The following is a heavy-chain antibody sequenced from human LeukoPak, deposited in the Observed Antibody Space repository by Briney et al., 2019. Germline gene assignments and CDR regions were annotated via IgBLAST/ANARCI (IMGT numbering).Heavy chain of an antibody. CDR3: AKTKEPSGGYYYYAMDV. V-gene: IGHV3-23*01. CDR1: GFTFRSYA. J-gene: IGHJ6*02. CDR2: ISGSGSNT. Sequence: GGSLRLSCEASGFTFRSYAMSWVRQAPGKGLEWVSAISGSGSNTYYTDSVKDRFTISRDSSKNIVYLQMNSLRAEDTAVYYCAKTKEPSGGYYYYAMDVWGQGTTVTVSS.